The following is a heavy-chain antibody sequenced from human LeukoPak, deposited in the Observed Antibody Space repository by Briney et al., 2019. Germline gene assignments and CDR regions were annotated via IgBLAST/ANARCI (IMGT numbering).Heavy chain of an antibody. CDR2: INPSGGST. D-gene: IGHD3-10*01. V-gene: IGHV1-46*01. Sequence: ASVKVSCKASGYTFTSYYMHWVRQAPGQGLEWMGIINPSGGSTSYAQKFQGRVTMTRDTSTSTVYMELSSLRSEDTAVSYCARDAMVRGVNWDYFDYWGQGTLVTVSS. CDR3: ARDAMVRGVNWDYFDY. J-gene: IGHJ4*02. CDR1: GYTFTSYY.